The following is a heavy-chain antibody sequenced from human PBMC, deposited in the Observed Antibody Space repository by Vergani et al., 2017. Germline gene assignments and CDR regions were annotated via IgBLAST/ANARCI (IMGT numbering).Heavy chain of an antibody. CDR1: GGSVSSGSYY. J-gene: IGHJ2*01. Sequence: QVQLQESGPGLVKPSETLSLTCTVSGGSVSSGSYYWSWIRQPAGQGLEWIGYIYYSGNTYYNPSLKSRVNISVDTSKNQFSLKLSSVTAADTAVYYCARARKYQLLPYWYFDLWGRGTLVTVSS. V-gene: IGHV4-61*10. CDR2: IYYSGNT. D-gene: IGHD2-2*01. CDR3: ARARKYQLLPYWYFDL.